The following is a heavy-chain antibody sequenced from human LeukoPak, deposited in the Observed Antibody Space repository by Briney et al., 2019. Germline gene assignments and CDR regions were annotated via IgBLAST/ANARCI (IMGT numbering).Heavy chain of an antibody. CDR1: GFTFSSYA. Sequence: GGSLRLSCAASGFTFSSYAMHWVRQAPGKGLEWVAVISYDGSNKYYADSVRGRFTISRDNSKNTLYLQMNSLRAEDTAVYYCARDGAGDDYYYGMDVWGQGTTVTVSS. J-gene: IGHJ6*02. CDR2: ISYDGSNK. CDR3: ARDGAGDDYYYGMDV. D-gene: IGHD4-17*01. V-gene: IGHV3-30*14.